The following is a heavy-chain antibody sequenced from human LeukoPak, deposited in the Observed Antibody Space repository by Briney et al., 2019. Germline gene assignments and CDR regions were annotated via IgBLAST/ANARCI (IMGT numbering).Heavy chain of an antibody. CDR1: GFTFSSYE. CDR2: ISSSGSTI. V-gene: IGHV3-48*03. Sequence: GGSLRLSCAASGFTFSSYEMNWVRQAPGKGLEWVSYISSSGSTIYYADSVKGRFTISRDNAKNSLYLQMNSLRAEDTAVYYCARQPPYYDILTGYPYYYYMDVWGKGTTVTISS. D-gene: IGHD3-9*01. CDR3: ARQPPYYDILTGYPYYYYMDV. J-gene: IGHJ6*03.